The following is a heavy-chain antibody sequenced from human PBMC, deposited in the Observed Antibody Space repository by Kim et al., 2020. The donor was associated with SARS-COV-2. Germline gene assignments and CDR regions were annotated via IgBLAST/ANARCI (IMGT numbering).Heavy chain of an antibody. Sequence: SETLSLTCAVYGGSFSGYYWSWIRQPPGKGLEWIGEINHSGSTNYNPSLKSRVTIPVDTSKNQFSLKLSSVTAADTAVYYCARRTEERITMIVVVTYNWFDPWGQGTLVTVSS. CDR3: ARRTEERITMIVVVTYNWFDP. V-gene: IGHV4-34*01. D-gene: IGHD3-22*01. J-gene: IGHJ5*02. CDR2: INHSGST. CDR1: GGSFSGYY.